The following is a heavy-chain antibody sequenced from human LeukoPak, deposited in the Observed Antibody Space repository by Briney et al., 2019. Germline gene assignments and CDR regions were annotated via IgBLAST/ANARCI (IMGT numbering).Heavy chain of an antibody. CDR2: INHSGST. Sequence: SETLSLTCAVYGGSFSGYYWSWIRQPPGKGLEWIGEINHSGSTNYNPSLKSRVTISVDTSKNQLSLKLSSVTAADTAVYYCARGLTGMGPRTAYYDFWSGYYRVLDYWGQGTLVTVSS. CDR1: GGSFSGYY. CDR3: ARGLTGMGPRTAYYDFWSGYYRVLDY. V-gene: IGHV4-34*01. D-gene: IGHD3-3*01. J-gene: IGHJ4*02.